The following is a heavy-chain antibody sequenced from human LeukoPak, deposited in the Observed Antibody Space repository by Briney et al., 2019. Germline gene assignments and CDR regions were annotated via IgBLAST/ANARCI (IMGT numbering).Heavy chain of an antibody. V-gene: IGHV4-39*01. CDR2: IYYSGST. CDR3: ARLVATIRDLDY. J-gene: IGHJ4*02. Sequence: ASETLSLTCTVSGGSISSSNYYWGWIRQPPGKGLEWIGSIYYSGSTYYNPSLKSRVTISVDTSKNQFSLKLSSVTAADTAVYYCARLVATIRDLDYWGQGTLVTVSS. CDR1: GGSISSSNYY. D-gene: IGHD5-12*01.